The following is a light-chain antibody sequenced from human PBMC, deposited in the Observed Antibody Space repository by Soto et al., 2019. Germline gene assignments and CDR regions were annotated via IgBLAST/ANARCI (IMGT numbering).Light chain of an antibody. CDR3: QQHSNWPIT. J-gene: IGKJ5*01. Sequence: EILLAQAPATLSVSPGERATLSCRASQTINNNVAWYQLTVGKAPRLLIYGASTRDTGIPARFSGRGSRTDCTLTISSLEAEDVKVYCGQQHSNWPITFGQGTRLEIK. V-gene: IGKV3-11*01. CDR2: GAS. CDR1: QTINNN.